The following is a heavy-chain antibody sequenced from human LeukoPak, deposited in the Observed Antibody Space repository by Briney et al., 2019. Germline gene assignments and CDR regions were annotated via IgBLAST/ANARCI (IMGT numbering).Heavy chain of an antibody. CDR1: GFTFSIYG. CDR2: VRNDGFNT. CDR3: AKDAGGTYSQAIDY. V-gene: IGHV3-30*02. J-gene: IGHJ4*02. Sequence: PGGSLRLSCATSGFTFSIYGIHWVRQAPGKGLEGVAFVRNDGFNTYYAGSVKGRFTISRDNSKNTVFPQMNNLRVEDTAVYYCAKDAGGTYSQAIDYWGQGTLVTVSS. D-gene: IGHD1-26*01.